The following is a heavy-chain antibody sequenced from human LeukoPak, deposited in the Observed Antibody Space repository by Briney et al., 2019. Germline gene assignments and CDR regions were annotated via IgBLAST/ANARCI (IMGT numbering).Heavy chain of an antibody. V-gene: IGHV1-8*01. CDR2: MNPTSGNT. CDR1: GYTFTSYD. CDR3: ARTYYYESSGYSRGWFDP. J-gene: IGHJ5*02. D-gene: IGHD3-22*01. Sequence: ASVKVSCKTSGYTFTSYDINWVRQAPGQGPEWMGWMNPTSGNTGYAQKFQGRVTMTRNTSLNTAYMELSSLRSDDTAIYYCARTYYYESSGYSRGWFDPWGQGTLVTVSS.